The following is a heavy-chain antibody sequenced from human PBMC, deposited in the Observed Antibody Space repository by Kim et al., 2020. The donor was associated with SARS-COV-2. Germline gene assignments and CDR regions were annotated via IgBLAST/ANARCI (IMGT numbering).Heavy chain of an antibody. V-gene: IGHV3-9*01. CDR3: AKGGMIVVGEYFDY. D-gene: IGHD3-22*01. CDR1: GFTFGDYA. CDR2: ISWNSGSI. Sequence: GGSLRLSCAASGFTFGDYAMHWVRQAPGKGLEWVSGISWNSGSIGYADSVKGRFTISRDNAKNSLYLQMNSLRAEDTALYYCAKGGMIVVGEYFDYWGQGTLVTVSS. J-gene: IGHJ4*02.